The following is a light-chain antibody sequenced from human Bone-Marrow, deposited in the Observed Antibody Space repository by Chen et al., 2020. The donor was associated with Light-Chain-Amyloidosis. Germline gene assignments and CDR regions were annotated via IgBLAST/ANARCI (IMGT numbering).Light chain of an antibody. V-gene: IGLV1-44*01. CDR1: SSNIGSNT. CDR2: SNN. Sequence: SVLTHPPSASGTPGQRVTISCSGSSSNIGSNTVNWYQQLPGTAPKLLIYSNNQRPSGVPDRFSGSKSGTSASLAISGLQSEDEADYYCAAWDDSLNGWVFGGGTKLTVL. J-gene: IGLJ3*02. CDR3: AAWDDSLNGWV.